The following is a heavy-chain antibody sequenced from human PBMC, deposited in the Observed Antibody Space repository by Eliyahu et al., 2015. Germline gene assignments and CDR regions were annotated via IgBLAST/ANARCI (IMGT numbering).Heavy chain of an antibody. D-gene: IGHD3-10*01. J-gene: IGHJ4*02. Sequence: QVQLVQSGAEVKKPGASVKVXCXASGYTFTGYYIHWVRQAPGQGLEWMGWIDPSSGGTNFAQKFQGRITLTRDTSITTAYMELSRLRSDDSVIYYCARGGYGELSLKDYWGQGTLVAVSS. CDR1: GYTFTGYY. CDR3: ARGGYGELSLKDY. V-gene: IGHV1-2*02. CDR2: IDPSSGGT.